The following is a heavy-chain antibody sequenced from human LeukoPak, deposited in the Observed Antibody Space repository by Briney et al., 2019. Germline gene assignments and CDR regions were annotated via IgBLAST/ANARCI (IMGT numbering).Heavy chain of an antibody. V-gene: IGHV4-34*01. CDR3: APILADASDFEY. J-gene: IGHJ4*02. Sequence: SETLSLTSALYGGSLTSYYWSWIRQAPGKGLEWIGEITHHGTVNYNPTLRSRAFISEDMSKRQFYLRLSSVSAADTAVYYCAPILADASDFEYCGQGTLVTVSS. CDR1: GGSLTSYY. CDR2: ITHHGTV.